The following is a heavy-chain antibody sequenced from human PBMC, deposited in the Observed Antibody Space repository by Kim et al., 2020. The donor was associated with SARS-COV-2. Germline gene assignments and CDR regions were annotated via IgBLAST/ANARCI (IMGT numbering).Heavy chain of an antibody. CDR3: ARQVPSDYGDYGFYY. CDR1: GYMFTSEW. Sequence: GESLKISCKGSGYMFTSEWIAWVRQMPGKGLDFMGFIYPGTSDIRYSPSFEGQVTFSSDNSINTAYLQWSGLKASDTAIYYCARQVPSDYGDYGFYYWGQGTLVTVSS. D-gene: IGHD4-17*01. CDR2: IYPGTSDI. V-gene: IGHV5-51*01. J-gene: IGHJ4*02.